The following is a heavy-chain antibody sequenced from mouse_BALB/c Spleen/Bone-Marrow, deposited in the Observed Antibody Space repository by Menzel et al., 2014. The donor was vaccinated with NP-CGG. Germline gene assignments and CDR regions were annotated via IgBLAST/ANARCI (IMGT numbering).Heavy chain of an antibody. Sequence: EVKLMESGGGLVQPGGSLRLSCATSGFTFTDYYMSWVRQPPGMALEWLGFIRNKANGYTTDYSTSVKGRFTISRDNSQNILYLQMNTLRTEDSATYYCARDVGRLFFDVWGAGTTVTVSS. CDR3: ARDVGRLFFDV. CDR2: IRNKANGYTT. J-gene: IGHJ1*01. V-gene: IGHV7-3*02. D-gene: IGHD3-3*01. CDR1: GFTFTDYY.